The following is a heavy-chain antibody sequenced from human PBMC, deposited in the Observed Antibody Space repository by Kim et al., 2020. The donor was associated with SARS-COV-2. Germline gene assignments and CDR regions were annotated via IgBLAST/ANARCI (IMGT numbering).Heavy chain of an antibody. CDR3: ARERIVGATHYYYGMDV. Sequence: LKSRVTISVDTSKNQFSLKLSSVTAADTAVYYCARERIVGATHYYYGMDVWGQGTTVTVSS. J-gene: IGHJ6*02. D-gene: IGHD1-26*01. V-gene: IGHV4-59*01.